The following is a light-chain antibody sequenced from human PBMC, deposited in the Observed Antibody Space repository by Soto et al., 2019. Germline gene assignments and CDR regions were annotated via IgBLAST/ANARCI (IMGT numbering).Light chain of an antibody. J-gene: IGKJ2*01. V-gene: IGKV3-15*01. CDR3: HQYNNWPPYT. Sequence: EIVMTQSPATLSVSPGERATLSCRASQSVSSNLAWYQQKPGQAPRLLIYGASTRAPGIPARFSGSGSGTEFTLTISSLQSEDFAVYYCHQYNNWPPYTFGQGTKLEIK. CDR2: GAS. CDR1: QSVSSN.